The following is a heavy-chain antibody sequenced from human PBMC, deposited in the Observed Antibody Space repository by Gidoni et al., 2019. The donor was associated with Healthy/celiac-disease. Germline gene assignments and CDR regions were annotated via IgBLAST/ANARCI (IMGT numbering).Heavy chain of an antibody. D-gene: IGHD2-15*01. CDR3: ARVCSGGSCHEFFDY. CDR2: IYYSGST. J-gene: IGHJ4*02. CDR1: GGPIRSGGYY. Sequence: QVQLQESGPGLVKPSQTLSLTCAVPGGPIRSGGYYWSWIRQPPGKGLEWIGYIYYSGSTYYNPSLKSRVTISVDTSKNQFSLKLSSVTAADTAVYYCARVCSGGSCHEFFDYWGQGTLVTVSS. V-gene: IGHV4-30-4*01.